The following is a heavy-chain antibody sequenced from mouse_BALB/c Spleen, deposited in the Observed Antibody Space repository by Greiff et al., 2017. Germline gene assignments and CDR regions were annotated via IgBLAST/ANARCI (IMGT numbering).Heavy chain of an antibody. J-gene: IGHJ3*01. Sequence: EVKLVESGGGLVQPGGSRKLSCAASGFTFSSFGMHWVRQAPEKGLEWVAYISSGSSTIYYADTVKGRFTISRDNPKNTLFLQMTSLRSEDTAMYYCARKDYGSSPWFAYWGQGTLVTVSA. V-gene: IGHV5-17*02. CDR1: GFTFSSFG. CDR3: ARKDYGSSPWFAY. CDR2: ISSGSSTI. D-gene: IGHD1-1*01.